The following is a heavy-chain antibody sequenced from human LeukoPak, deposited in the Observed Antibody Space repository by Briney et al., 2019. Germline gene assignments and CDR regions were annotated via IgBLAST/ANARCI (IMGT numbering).Heavy chain of an antibody. CDR3: AREFTLLGPYQYYFDY. CDR1: GFTFSDYY. D-gene: IGHD2-2*01. V-gene: IGHV3-11*05. Sequence: GGSLRLSCAASGFTFSDYYMSWTRQAPGKGLEWVSYISSSSSYTNYADSVKGRFTISRDNAKNSLYLQMNSLRAEDTAVYYCAREFTLLGPYQYYFDYWGQGTLVTVSS. CDR2: ISSSSSYT. J-gene: IGHJ4*02.